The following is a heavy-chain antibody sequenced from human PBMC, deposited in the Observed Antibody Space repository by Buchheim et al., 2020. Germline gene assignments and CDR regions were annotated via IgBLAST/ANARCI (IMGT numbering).Heavy chain of an antibody. J-gene: IGHJ6*02. CDR3: ARGGGYSNYVGGMDV. Sequence: QVQLVESGGGVVQPGRSLSLSCTASRFTFSSYAMHWVRQAPGKGLEWVAVISYDGSNKYYADSVKGRFTISRDNSKNPLYLQMNSLRAEDTAVYYCARGGGYSNYVGGMDVWGQGTT. D-gene: IGHD4-11*01. CDR1: RFTFSSYA. CDR2: ISYDGSNK. V-gene: IGHV3-30*04.